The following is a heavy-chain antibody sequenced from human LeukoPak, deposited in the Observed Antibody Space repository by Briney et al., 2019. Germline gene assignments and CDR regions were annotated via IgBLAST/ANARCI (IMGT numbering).Heavy chain of an antibody. D-gene: IGHD3-22*01. Sequence: PSETLSLTCTVSGGSISSYYWSWIRQPAGKGLEWIGRIYTSGSTNYNPSLKSRVTMSVDTSKNRFSLKLSSVTAADTAVYYCARVQGNYYDSSGYYYFDYWGQGTLVTVSS. J-gene: IGHJ4*02. V-gene: IGHV4-4*07. CDR1: GGSISSYY. CDR2: IYTSGST. CDR3: ARVQGNYYDSSGYYYFDY.